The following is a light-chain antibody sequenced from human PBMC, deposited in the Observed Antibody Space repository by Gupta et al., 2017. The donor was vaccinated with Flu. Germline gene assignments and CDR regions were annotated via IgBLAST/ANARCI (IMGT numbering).Light chain of an antibody. CDR3: QQYDITPRT. V-gene: IGKV4-1*01. Sequence: VMTQSPDSLRVSLGETATIGCQSSQSRCFNCYHKSFLAWYQQKPGQPPKLLIYCASTRESGVPDRFSGSGSRTEFTLTITNLQAEDVAVYSCQQYDITPRTFGRGTKLEIK. CDR2: CAS. J-gene: IGKJ2*02. CDR1: QSRCFNCYHKSF.